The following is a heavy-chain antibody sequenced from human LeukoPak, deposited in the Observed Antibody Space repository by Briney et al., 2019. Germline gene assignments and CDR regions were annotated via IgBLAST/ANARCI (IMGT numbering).Heavy chain of an antibody. J-gene: IGHJ4*02. CDR1: GYTFTGYY. D-gene: IGHD2-2*01. CDR2: INPNSGGT. CDR3: ARANIVVVPAAMYY. Sequence: EASVNVSCNASGYTFTGYYMHWVRQPRGQGLEWMRWINPNSGGTNYAQKFQGRVTMTRDTSISTAYMELSRLRSDDTAVYYCARANIVVVPAAMYYWGQGTLVTVSS. V-gene: IGHV1-2*02.